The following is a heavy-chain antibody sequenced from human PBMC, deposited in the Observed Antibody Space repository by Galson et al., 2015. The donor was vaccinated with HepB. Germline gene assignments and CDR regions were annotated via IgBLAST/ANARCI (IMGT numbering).Heavy chain of an antibody. CDR3: TRTPGYCSSTSCYGYYYYYMDV. CDR2: IPADGSRN. D-gene: IGHD2-2*01. CDR1: GFTFSSYG. V-gene: IGHV3-33*01. J-gene: IGHJ6*03. Sequence: SLRLSCAASGFTFSSYGMHWVRQPPGKGLEWVALIPADGSRNYYADSVKGRFTISRDNSQNTAYLQMNSLKTEDTAVYYCTRTPGYCSSTSCYGYYYYYMDVWGKGTTVTVSS.